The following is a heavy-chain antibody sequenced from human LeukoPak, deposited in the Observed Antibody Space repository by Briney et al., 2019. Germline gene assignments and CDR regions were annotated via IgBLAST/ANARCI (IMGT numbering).Heavy chain of an antibody. CDR1: GGSISSGGYY. Sequence: SETLSLTCTVSGGSISSGGYYWSWIRQPPGKGLEWIGYIYHSGSTYYNPSLKSRVTISVDRSKNQFSLKLSSVTAADTAVYYCARDRDYGDTLQHWGQGTLVTVSS. CDR3: ARDRDYGDTLQH. J-gene: IGHJ1*01. D-gene: IGHD4-17*01. V-gene: IGHV4-30-2*01. CDR2: IYHSGST.